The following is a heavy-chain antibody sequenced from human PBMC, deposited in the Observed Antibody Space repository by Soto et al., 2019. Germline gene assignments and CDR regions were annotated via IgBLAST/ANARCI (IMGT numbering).Heavy chain of an antibody. J-gene: IGHJ4*02. CDR2: ISGSGGST. Sequence: GVSLRLSCAASGFTFSSYAMSWVRQAPGKGLEWVSAISGSGGSTYYADSVKGRFTISRDNSKNTLYLQMNSLRAEDTAVYYCAKGPSGYCSSTSCYAPNYWGQGTLVTVSS. D-gene: IGHD2-2*01. CDR3: AKGPSGYCSSTSCYAPNY. CDR1: GFTFSSYA. V-gene: IGHV3-23*01.